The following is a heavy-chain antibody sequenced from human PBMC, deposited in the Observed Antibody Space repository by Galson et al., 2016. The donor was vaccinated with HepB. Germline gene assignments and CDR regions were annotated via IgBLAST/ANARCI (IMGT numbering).Heavy chain of an antibody. CDR3: AKDHPSSGWPPFDH. Sequence: SLRLSCAASGFNFRNFAMSWVRQAAGKGLEWVASVNNGGNHYYADAVKGRFIVSRDNYHNTLDLQLNNLRAEDTGVYYCAKDHPSSGWPPFDHWGPGTLVTVSS. J-gene: IGHJ4*02. CDR2: VNNGGNH. V-gene: IGHV3-23*01. D-gene: IGHD6-19*01. CDR1: GFNFRNFA.